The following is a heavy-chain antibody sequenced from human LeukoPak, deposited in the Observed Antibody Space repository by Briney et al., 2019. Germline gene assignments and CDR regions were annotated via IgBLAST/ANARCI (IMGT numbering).Heavy chain of an antibody. CDR3: ARDPVYYDFWSGYEYFDY. D-gene: IGHD3-3*01. J-gene: IGHJ4*02. Sequence: GGSLRLSCAASGFTFSSYWMHWVRQAPGKGLVWVSRINSDGSSTSYADSVKGRFTISRDNAKNTLYPQMNSLRAEDTAVYYCARDPVYYDFWSGYEYFDYWGQGTLVTVSS. CDR1: GFTFSSYW. V-gene: IGHV3-74*01. CDR2: INSDGSST.